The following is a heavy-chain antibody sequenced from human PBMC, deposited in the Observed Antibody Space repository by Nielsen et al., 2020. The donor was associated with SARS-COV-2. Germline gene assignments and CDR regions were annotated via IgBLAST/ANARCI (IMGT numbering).Heavy chain of an antibody. CDR3: ARDFKYSSGWSDPWFDP. J-gene: IGHJ5*02. D-gene: IGHD6-19*01. CDR1: GLTFSSV. V-gene: IGHV3-21*01. Sequence: GESLKISCAGSGLTFSSVNWVRQAPGKGLEWVASISSTGTYIYYADPVKGRFTIFRDNPKNSMYLEMNSLRAEDTAVYYCARDFKYSSGWSDPWFDPWGQGTLVTVSS. CDR2: ISSTGTYI.